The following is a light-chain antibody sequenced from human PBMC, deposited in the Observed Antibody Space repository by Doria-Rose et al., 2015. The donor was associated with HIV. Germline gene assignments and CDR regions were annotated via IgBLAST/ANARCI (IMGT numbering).Light chain of an antibody. Sequence: TQSPGTLSLSPGERATLSCRASQSFSSTYLAWYQQKPGQAPSLLIYDGSTRATGIPDRLSASESGTDLTLTVNRLEPEDFALYYCHQYGTSWTCGQGTKVEI. CDR1: QSFSSTY. V-gene: IGKV3-20*01. CDR3: HQYGTSWT. J-gene: IGKJ1*01. CDR2: DGS.